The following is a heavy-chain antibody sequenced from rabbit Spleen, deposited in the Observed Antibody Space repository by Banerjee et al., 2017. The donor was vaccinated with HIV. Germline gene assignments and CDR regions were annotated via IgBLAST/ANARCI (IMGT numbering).Heavy chain of an antibody. V-gene: IGHV1S40*01. J-gene: IGHJ4*01. CDR1: GFSFNEFSFNSGYD. Sequence: QSLEESGGGLVKPGASLTLTCKASGFSFNEFSFNSGYDMCWVRQAPGKGLEWVTCAYAGSSDSTYSATWAKGRFTISKTSSTTVTLQMTSLTVADTATYFCARSTGSQMGALWGPGTLVTVS. CDR2: AYAGSSDST. D-gene: IGHD7-1*01. CDR3: ARSTGSQMGAL.